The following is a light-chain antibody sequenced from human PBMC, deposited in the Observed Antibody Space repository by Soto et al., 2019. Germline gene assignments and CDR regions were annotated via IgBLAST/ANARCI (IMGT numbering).Light chain of an antibody. J-gene: IGKJ5*01. V-gene: IGKV1-39*01. Sequence: DIQVNKSPSSLFASVGDRVTITCRQSQSISSYLNWYQQKPGKAPKLLIYAASSLQSGVPSRFSGSGSGTDFTLTISSLQPEDFATYYCQQSYSTPPITFGQGSRLEIK. CDR3: QQSYSTPPIT. CDR2: AAS. CDR1: QSISSY.